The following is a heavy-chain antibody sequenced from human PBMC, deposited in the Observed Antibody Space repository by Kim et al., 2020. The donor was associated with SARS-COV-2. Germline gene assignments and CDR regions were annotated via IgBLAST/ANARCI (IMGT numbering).Heavy chain of an antibody. J-gene: IGHJ4*02. Sequence: GGSLRLSCAASGFTFSSYAMHWVRQAPGKGLEWVAVISYDGSNKYYADSVKGRFTISRDNSKNTLYLQMNSLRAEDTAVYYCARDRRYSGHEYYFDYWGQGTLVTVSS. V-gene: IGHV3-30-3*01. CDR1: GFTFSSYA. D-gene: IGHD1-26*01. CDR2: ISYDGSNK. CDR3: ARDRRYSGHEYYFDY.